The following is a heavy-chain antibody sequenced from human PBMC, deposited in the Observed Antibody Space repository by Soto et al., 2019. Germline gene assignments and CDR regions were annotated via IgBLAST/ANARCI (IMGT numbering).Heavy chain of an antibody. D-gene: IGHD3-10*01. V-gene: IGHV4-39*07. CDR1: GDSISSRDHY. CDR2: IHYSGST. Sequence: PSETLSLTCTVSGDSISSRDHYWGWIRQPPGKGLEWIGSIHYSGSTHYNPSLKSRVTISVDTSKNQFSLKLSSVTAADTAVYYCARAYGSGSFYYYYGMDVWGQGTTVTVSS. J-gene: IGHJ6*02. CDR3: ARAYGSGSFYYYYGMDV.